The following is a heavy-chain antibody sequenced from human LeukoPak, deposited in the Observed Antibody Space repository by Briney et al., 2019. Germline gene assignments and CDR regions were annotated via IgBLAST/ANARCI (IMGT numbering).Heavy chain of an antibody. Sequence: SQTLSLTCALSGVRPSSDGAARNWIKQSPSRSLWSRGGEYYRSKCYNDYAVSVKSRITINPDTSKNQFSLQLNSVTPDDTGIYYCARVNNWTEETDSGFDYWGQGTLVTVSS. J-gene: IGHJ4*02. CDR2: EYYRSKCYN. V-gene: IGHV6-1*01. CDR1: GVRPSSDGAA. CDR3: ARVNNWTEETDSGFDY. D-gene: IGHD1-1*01.